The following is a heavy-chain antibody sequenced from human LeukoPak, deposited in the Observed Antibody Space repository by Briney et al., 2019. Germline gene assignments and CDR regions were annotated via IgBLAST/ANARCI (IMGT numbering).Heavy chain of an antibody. D-gene: IGHD4-17*01. V-gene: IGHV1-24*01. J-gene: IGHJ4*02. CDR1: GYTLTELS. Sequence: ASVKVSCKVSGYTLTELSMHWVRQAPGKGLEWMGGFDPEDGETIYAQKFQGRVTMTEDTSTDTAYMELSSLRSEDTAVYYCATDLTTVTTNNYWGQGTPVTVSS. CDR2: FDPEDGET. CDR3: ATDLTTVTTNNY.